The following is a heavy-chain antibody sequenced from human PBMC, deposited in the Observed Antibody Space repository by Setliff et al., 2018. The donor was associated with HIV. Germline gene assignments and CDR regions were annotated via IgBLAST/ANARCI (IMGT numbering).Heavy chain of an antibody. CDR1: GFTFSSFE. Sequence: PGGSLRLSCAASGFTFSSFEMNWVRQAPGKGLEWIGSIYCSGSTYYHPSLKSRVTISVDTSKNQFSLRLSSVTAADTAVYYCARVSCSSWYSIPQYYYYSMDVWGNGTTVTVSS. CDR3: ARVSCSSWYSIPQYYYYSMDV. D-gene: IGHD6-13*01. V-gene: IGHV4-59*12. CDR2: IYCSGST. J-gene: IGHJ6*03.